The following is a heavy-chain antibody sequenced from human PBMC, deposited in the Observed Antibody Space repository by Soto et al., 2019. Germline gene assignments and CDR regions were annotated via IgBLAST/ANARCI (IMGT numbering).Heavy chain of an antibody. CDR1: GYSFINFS. CDR3: EKLDTMLRAVALEH. V-gene: IGHV5-51*03. Sequence: EVRLVQSGTEVKNPGESLKISCQASGYSFINFSVGWVRQMPGKGLEWMGIVAPIDSDTRYSPSFQGQDTISVDRSINTVYLQWSSLKASDTAIYYCEKLDTMLRAVALEHWGQGTLVTVSS. CDR2: VAPIDSDT. D-gene: IGHD3-10*01. J-gene: IGHJ4*02.